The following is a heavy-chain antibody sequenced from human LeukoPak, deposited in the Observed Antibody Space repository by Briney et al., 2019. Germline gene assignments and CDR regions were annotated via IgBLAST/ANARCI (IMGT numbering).Heavy chain of an antibody. CDR2: IYTSGST. V-gene: IGHV4-4*07. Sequence: PSETLSLTCTVSGGSISSYYWSWIRQPAGKGLEWIGRIYTSGSTNYNPSLKSRVTMSVDTSKNQFSLKLSSVTAADTAVYCCARGYYDSSGDYAFDIWGQGTMVTVSS. CDR1: GGSISSYY. J-gene: IGHJ3*02. CDR3: ARGYYDSSGDYAFDI. D-gene: IGHD3-22*01.